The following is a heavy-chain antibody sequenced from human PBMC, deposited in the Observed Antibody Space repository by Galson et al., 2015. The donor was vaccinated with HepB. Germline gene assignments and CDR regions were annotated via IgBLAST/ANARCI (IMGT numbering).Heavy chain of an antibody. CDR2: ISGSGGST. Sequence: SLRLSCEASGFTLSTYAMSWVRQAPGKGLEWVSDISGSGGSTYYADYVKGRFTISRDNSKNMLYLQMSSLRDEDTAVYYCAKGRYYSGTNWFDPWGQGTLVTVSS. J-gene: IGHJ5*02. D-gene: IGHD3-10*01. V-gene: IGHV3-23*01. CDR1: GFTLSTYA. CDR3: AKGRYYSGTNWFDP.